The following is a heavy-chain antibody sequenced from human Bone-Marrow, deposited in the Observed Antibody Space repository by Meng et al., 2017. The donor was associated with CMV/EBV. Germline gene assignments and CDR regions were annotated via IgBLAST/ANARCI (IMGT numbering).Heavy chain of an antibody. J-gene: IGHJ4*02. CDR1: GFTFDDYG. D-gene: IGHD2-21*01. CDR3: ARVLGCGGDGPPAPFDY. V-gene: IGHV3-20*04. CDR2: INWNGGST. Sequence: GGSLRLSCAASGFTFDDYGMSWVRQAPGKGLEWVSGINWNGGSTGYADSVKGRFTISRDNAKNSLYLQMNSLRAEDTALYYCARVLGCGGDGPPAPFDYWGQGTLVTVSS.